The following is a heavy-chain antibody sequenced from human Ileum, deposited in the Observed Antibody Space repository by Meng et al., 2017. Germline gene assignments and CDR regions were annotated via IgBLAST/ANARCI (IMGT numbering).Heavy chain of an antibody. CDR3: ARLLRIGSGYSDY. D-gene: IGHD3-22*01. CDR1: GGSVSSGSYY. CDR2: IYYSGST. Sequence: SETLSLTCTVSGGSVSSGSYYWSWIRQPPGKGLEWIGYIYYSGSTNYNPSLKSRVTISVDTSKNQFSLKLSSVTAADTAVYYCARLLRIGSGYSDYWGQGTLVTVSS. J-gene: IGHJ4*02. V-gene: IGHV4-61*01.